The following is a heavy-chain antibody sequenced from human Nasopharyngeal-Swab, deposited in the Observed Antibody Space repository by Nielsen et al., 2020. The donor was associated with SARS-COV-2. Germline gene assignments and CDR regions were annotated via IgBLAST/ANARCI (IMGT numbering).Heavy chain of an antibody. CDR1: GYTFTNYY. CDR3: VRDQGAGVAVAGCLDY. Sequence: ASVKVSCKASGYTFTNYYMHWVRQAPGQGLEWMGIISPSGDATGYAQQFQGRVAMTRDTSTSTAYMESSSLRSEDTAVYYCVRDQGAGVAVAGCLDYWGQGTLVTVSS. D-gene: IGHD6-19*01. J-gene: IGHJ4*02. CDR2: ISPSGDAT. V-gene: IGHV1-46*01.